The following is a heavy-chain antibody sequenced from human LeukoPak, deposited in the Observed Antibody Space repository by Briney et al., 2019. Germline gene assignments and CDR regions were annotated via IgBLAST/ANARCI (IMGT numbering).Heavy chain of an antibody. Sequence: GGSLRLSCAASGFTFSSYAMSWVRQAPGKGLEWVSAISGSGGSTYYADSVKGRFTISRDNSKNTLYLQMNSLRAEDTAVYYCAGPYYGSGTSRRGSHYYYYYYGMDVWGQGTTVTVSS. V-gene: IGHV3-23*01. D-gene: IGHD3-10*01. CDR1: GFTFSSYA. CDR3: AGPYYGSGTSRRGSHYYYYYYGMDV. J-gene: IGHJ6*02. CDR2: ISGSGGST.